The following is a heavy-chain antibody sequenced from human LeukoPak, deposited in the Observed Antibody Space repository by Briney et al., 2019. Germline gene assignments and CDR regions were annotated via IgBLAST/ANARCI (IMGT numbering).Heavy chain of an antibody. Sequence: TGGSLRLSCAASGFTFSSYWMHWVRQAPGKGLVWVSRINSDGSSTSYADSVKGRFTISRDNAKNTLYLQMNSLRAEDTAVYCCARESYDFWSGYFRRHGNWFDPWGQGTLVTVSS. V-gene: IGHV3-74*01. CDR2: INSDGSST. D-gene: IGHD3-3*01. J-gene: IGHJ5*02. CDR1: GFTFSSYW. CDR3: ARESYDFWSGYFRRHGNWFDP.